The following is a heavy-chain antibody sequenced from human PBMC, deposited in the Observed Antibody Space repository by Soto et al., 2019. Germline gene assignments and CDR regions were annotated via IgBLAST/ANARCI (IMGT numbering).Heavy chain of an antibody. CDR1: GFTFSSFW. V-gene: IGHV3-74*01. J-gene: IGHJ3*02. CDR2: INSDGSST. D-gene: IGHD3-22*01. Sequence: PGGSLRLSCAASGFTFSSFWMHWVRQAPGKGLVWVSRINSDGSSTSYADSVKGRFTISRDNAKNTLYLQMNSLRAEDTAVYYCARAIPNYYDSSGYLPRGAFDIWGQGTMVTVSS. CDR3: ARAIPNYYDSSGYLPRGAFDI.